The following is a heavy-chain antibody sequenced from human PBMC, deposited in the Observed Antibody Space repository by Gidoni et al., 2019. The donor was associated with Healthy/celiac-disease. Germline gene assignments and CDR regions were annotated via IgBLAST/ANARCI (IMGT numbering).Heavy chain of an antibody. V-gene: IGHV1-69*01. CDR3: ASSNAGYYYDSSGYYSY. D-gene: IGHD3-22*01. Sequence: QVQLAQSGAEVKKPGSSVKVSCKASGGTFSSYAISWVRQAPGQGLEWMGGIIPIFGTANYAQKFQGRVTITADESTSTAYMELSSLRSEDTAVYYCASSNAGYYYDSSGYYSYWGQGTLVTVSS. CDR1: GGTFSSYA. J-gene: IGHJ4*02. CDR2: IIPIFGTA.